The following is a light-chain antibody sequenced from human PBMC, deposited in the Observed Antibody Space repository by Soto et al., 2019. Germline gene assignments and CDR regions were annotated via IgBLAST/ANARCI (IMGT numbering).Light chain of an antibody. CDR3: SSFSRSSTWL. CDR2: EVN. V-gene: IGLV2-14*01. J-gene: IGLJ3*02. CDR1: SSDVGGYNY. Sequence: QSALTQPASVSGSPGQSITISCTGTSSDVGGYNYVSWYQQHPGKAPKLMIYEVNNRPAGVSNRCPGSKSGNTASLTISELQAEDEADYYCSSFSRSSTWLFGGGTKVTV.